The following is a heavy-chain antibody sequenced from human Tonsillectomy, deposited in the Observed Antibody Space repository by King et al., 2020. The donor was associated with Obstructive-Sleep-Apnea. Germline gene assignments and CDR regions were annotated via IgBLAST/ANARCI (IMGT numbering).Heavy chain of an antibody. CDR2: IYYSGST. J-gene: IGHJ4*02. CDR3: ARGPQGWLSINGLYYFDY. Sequence: LQLQESGPGLVKPSETLSLTCTVSGGSISSSSYYWGWIRQPPGKGLEWIGSIYYSGSTYYNPSLKSRVTISVDTSKNQFSLKLSSVTAPDTAVYYCARGPQGWLSINGLYYFDYWGQGTLVTVSS. D-gene: IGHD3-22*01. V-gene: IGHV4-39*07. CDR1: GGSISSSSYY.